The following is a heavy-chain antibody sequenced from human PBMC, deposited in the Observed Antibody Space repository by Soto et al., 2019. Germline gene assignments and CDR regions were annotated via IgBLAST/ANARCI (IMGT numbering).Heavy chain of an antibody. D-gene: IGHD3-16*02. CDR1: GFTVSSNY. Sequence: GGSLRLSCAASGFTVSSNYMSWVRQAPGKGLEWVSVIYSGGSTYYADSVKGRFNISRDNSKNTLYIQKNSLRAEDTAVYYCARDMRGYPPYYYYYYGMDVWGQGTTVTAP. V-gene: IGHV3-53*01. CDR2: IYSGGST. J-gene: IGHJ6*02. CDR3: ARDMRGYPPYYYYYYGMDV.